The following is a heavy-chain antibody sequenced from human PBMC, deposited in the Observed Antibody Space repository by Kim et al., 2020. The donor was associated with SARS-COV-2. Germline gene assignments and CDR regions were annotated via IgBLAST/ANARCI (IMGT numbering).Heavy chain of an antibody. Sequence: AQKFQGGVTMTRDTSTSTVYMELSSLRSDDTAVYYCARDQSVAGNQGFDYWGQGTLVTVSS. D-gene: IGHD6-19*01. V-gene: IGHV1-46*01. CDR3: ARDQSVAGNQGFDY. J-gene: IGHJ4*02.